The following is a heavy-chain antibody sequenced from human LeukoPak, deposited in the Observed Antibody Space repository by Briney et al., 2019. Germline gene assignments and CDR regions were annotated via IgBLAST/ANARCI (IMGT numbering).Heavy chain of an antibody. D-gene: IGHD1-26*01. CDR3: ARPGATTAWYFDL. J-gene: IGHJ2*01. CDR2: INSDGSST. CDR1: GFTFSIYA. V-gene: IGHV3-74*01. Sequence: GRSLRLSCAASGFTFSIYAMHWVRQAPGKGLVWVSRINSDGSSTSYADSVKGRFTISRDNAKNTLYLQMNSLRAEDTAVYYCARPGATTAWYFDLWGRGTLVTVSS.